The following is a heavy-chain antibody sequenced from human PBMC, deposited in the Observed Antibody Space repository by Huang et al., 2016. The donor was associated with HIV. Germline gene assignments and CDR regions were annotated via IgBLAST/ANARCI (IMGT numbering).Heavy chain of an antibody. CDR3: ARDGRGPRVTVTGTSWFDP. D-gene: IGHD6-19*01. CDR1: SGSFSGNY. V-gene: IGHV4-34*01. Sequence: QVQLQQWGAGLLKSSETLSLTCAVYSGSFSGNYWTWIRQPPGKGLEWIGEINHSGSTNSNPSLKSRVTISVDTSKKQFSLKLNSVTAADTAVYYCARDGRGPRVTVTGTSWFDPWGQGTLVTVSS. J-gene: IGHJ5*02. CDR2: INHSGST.